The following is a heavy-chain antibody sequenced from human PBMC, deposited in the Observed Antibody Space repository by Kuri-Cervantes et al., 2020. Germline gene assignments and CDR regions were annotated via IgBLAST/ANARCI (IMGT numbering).Heavy chain of an antibody. CDR1: GYTFTYRY. Sequence: SVKVSCKASGYTFTYRYLHWVRQAPGQGLEWMGGIIPIFGTANYAQKFQGRVTITTDESTSTAYMELSSLRSEDTAVYYCASGYGDYEYNWFDPWGQGTLVTVSS. J-gene: IGHJ5*02. D-gene: IGHD4-17*01. CDR2: IIPIFGTA. CDR3: ASGYGDYEYNWFDP. V-gene: IGHV1-69*05.